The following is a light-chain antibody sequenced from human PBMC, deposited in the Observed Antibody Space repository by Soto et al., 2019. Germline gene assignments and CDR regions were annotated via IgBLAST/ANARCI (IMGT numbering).Light chain of an antibody. J-gene: IGLJ2*01. V-gene: IGLV2-8*01. Sequence: QSVLTQPPSASGSPGQSVTITYIGTSSDVGGYNYVSWYQQLPGKAPNLLIYGVSERPSGVPDRFSGSKSGITASLPVSGLQAEDEADYYCSSYADINTVVFGGGTKLTVL. CDR3: SSYADINTVV. CDR1: SSDVGGYNY. CDR2: GVS.